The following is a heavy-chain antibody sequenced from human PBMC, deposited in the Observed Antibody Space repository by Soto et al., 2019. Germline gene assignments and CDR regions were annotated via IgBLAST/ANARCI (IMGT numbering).Heavy chain of an antibody. Sequence: QVQLEQSGAEVKKPRSSVKVSCKVSGGNFRNFVISWVRQAPGQGLEWMGGVIPNSVTANYEQRFQGRVTITADGSTHTAYMELNNLTSEDTAFYLCARDLGGDATIRFWGQGILVTVSS. J-gene: IGHJ4*02. D-gene: IGHD1-26*01. CDR3: ARDLGGDATIRF. V-gene: IGHV1-69*01. CDR1: GGNFRNFV. CDR2: VIPNSVTA.